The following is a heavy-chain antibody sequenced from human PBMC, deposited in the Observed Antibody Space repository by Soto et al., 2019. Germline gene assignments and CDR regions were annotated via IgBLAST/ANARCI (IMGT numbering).Heavy chain of an antibody. J-gene: IGHJ5*02. Sequence: SETLSLTWGVYGGYISGYDWSWIRQPPGKGLEWIGEINHSGSTNYNPSLKSRVTISVDTSKNQFSLKLSSVTAADTAVYYCARGRALLLWFGEYNWFDPWGQGTLVTVSS. CDR2: INHSGST. V-gene: IGHV4-34*01. CDR3: ARGRALLLWFGEYNWFDP. CDR1: GGYISGYD. D-gene: IGHD3-10*01.